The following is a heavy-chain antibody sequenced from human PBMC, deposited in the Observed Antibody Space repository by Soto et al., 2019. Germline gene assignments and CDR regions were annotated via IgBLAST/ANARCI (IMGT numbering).Heavy chain of an antibody. CDR1: GGSISSYY. CDR2: IYYSGST. CDR3: ARLIGRDWFDP. J-gene: IGHJ5*02. D-gene: IGHD2-8*01. Sequence: PSETLSLTCTVSGGSISSYYWSWIRRPPGKGLEWIGYIYYSGSTNYNPSLKSRVTISVDTSKNQFSLKLSSVTAADTAVYYCARLIGRDWFDPWGQGTLVTVSS. V-gene: IGHV4-59*01.